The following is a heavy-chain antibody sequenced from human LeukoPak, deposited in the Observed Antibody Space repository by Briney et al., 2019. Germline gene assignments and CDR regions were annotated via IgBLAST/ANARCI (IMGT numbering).Heavy chain of an antibody. CDR1: GGPIVSGTYR. Sequence: ASETLSLTCTVSGGPIVSGTYRWSWFRQSAGRGLQWIGRFKSPGTTNYNPSLSGRATISVDTSKNQFSLKLSSVTAADTAVYYCARDRRGSYGSEEFDYWGQGTLVTVSS. D-gene: IGHD1-26*01. J-gene: IGHJ4*02. V-gene: IGHV4-61*02. CDR2: FKSPGTT. CDR3: ARDRRGSYGSEEFDY.